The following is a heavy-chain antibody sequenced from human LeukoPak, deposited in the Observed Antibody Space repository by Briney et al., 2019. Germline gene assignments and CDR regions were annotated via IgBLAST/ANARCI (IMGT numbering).Heavy chain of an antibody. CDR2: ISGSGDST. CDR3: AKSLDHSSGLDDAFDI. Sequence: PGGSLRLSCAASGFTFSSYAMSWVRQAPGKGLEWVSVISGSGDSTYYADSVKGRFTISRDNSKNTLYLQMNSLRAEDTAVYYCAKSLDHSSGLDDAFDIWGQGTKVTVSS. D-gene: IGHD3-22*01. V-gene: IGHV3-23*01. J-gene: IGHJ3*02. CDR1: GFTFSSYA.